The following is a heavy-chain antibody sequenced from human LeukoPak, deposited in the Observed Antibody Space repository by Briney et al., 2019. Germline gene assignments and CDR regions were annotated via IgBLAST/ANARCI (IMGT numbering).Heavy chain of an antibody. V-gene: IGHV3-53*01. D-gene: IGHD1-26*01. CDR1: GFTVSSNY. Sequence: GGSLRLSCAASGFTVSSNYMSWVRQAPGKGLEWVSVIYSGGSTYYADSVKGRFTISRDNSKNTLYLQMNSLRAEDTAVYYCAREVGAPPYYFDCWGQGTLVTVSS. CDR3: AREVGAPPYYFDC. CDR2: IYSGGST. J-gene: IGHJ4*02.